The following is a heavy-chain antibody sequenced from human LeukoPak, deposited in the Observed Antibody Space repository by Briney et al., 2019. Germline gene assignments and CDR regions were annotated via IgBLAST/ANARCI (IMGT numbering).Heavy chain of an antibody. CDR2: IKSDGSST. J-gene: IGHJ5*02. CDR1: GLSLSGYW. V-gene: IGHV3-74*01. Sequence: GGSLRLSCAASGLSLSGYWMHWVRQAPGKGLVWVSRIKSDGSSTSYADSVKGRFTISRDNGKNTMYLQMNSLRVEDMAVYYCARSDWFDPWGQGTLVTVSS. CDR3: ARSDWFDP.